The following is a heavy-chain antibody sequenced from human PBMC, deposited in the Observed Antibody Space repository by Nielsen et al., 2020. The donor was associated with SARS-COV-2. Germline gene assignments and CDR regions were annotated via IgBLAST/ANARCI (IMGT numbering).Heavy chain of an antibody. CDR3: ARDHSIVGATYDY. CDR1: GYTFTSYG. J-gene: IGHJ4*02. D-gene: IGHD1-26*01. CDR2: ISAYNGNT. Sequence: ASVKVSCKASGYTFTSYGISWVRQAPGQGLEWMGWISAYNGNTNYAQKLQGRVTMTTDTSTSTAYVELRSLRSDDTAVYYCARDHSIVGATYDYWGQGTLVTVSS. V-gene: IGHV1-18*01.